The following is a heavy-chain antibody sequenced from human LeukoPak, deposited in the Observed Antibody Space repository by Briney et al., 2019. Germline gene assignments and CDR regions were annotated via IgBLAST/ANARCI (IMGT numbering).Heavy chain of an antibody. Sequence: SSETLSLTCTVSGGSISSYYWSWIRQSPGKGLECIGYIHYTGSTNYNPSLKSRVTISVETSKNQFSLKLKSVTAADTAVYYCARGGYYGSGNDFRFDPWGQGTLVTVSS. CDR2: IHYTGST. D-gene: IGHD3-10*01. V-gene: IGHV4-59*01. J-gene: IGHJ5*02. CDR3: ARGGYYGSGNDFRFDP. CDR1: GGSISSYY.